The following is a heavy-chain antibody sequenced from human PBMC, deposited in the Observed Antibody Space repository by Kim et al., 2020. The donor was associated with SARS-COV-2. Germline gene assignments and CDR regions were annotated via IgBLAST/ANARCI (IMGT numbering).Heavy chain of an antibody. D-gene: IGHD2-21*02. V-gene: IGHV4-61*01. Sequence: SETLSLTCTVSGGSVSSGSYYWSWIRQPPGKGLEWIGYIYYSGSTNYNPSLKSRVTISVDTSKNQFSLKLSSVTAADTAVYYCARTPYCGGDCYPYYFDYWGQGTLVTVSS. CDR2: IYYSGST. J-gene: IGHJ4*02. CDR1: GGSVSSGSYY. CDR3: ARTPYCGGDCYPYYFDY.